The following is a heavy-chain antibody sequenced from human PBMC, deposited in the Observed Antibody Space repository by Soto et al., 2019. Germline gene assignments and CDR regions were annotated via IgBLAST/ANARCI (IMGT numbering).Heavy chain of an antibody. V-gene: IGHV3-23*01. J-gene: IGHJ4*02. CDR1: GFSFSSYA. CDR2: ISGSDGST. Sequence: EVQLLESGGGLVQPGGSLRLSCVASGFSFSSYAMSWVRQAPGKGLEWVSVISGSDGSTYYADSVKGRFTISRDNSKNTLYLQMNSLRAEDTAVYYCAKDRERDALYEDYWGQGTLVTVSS. D-gene: IGHD2-8*01. CDR3: AKDRERDALYEDY.